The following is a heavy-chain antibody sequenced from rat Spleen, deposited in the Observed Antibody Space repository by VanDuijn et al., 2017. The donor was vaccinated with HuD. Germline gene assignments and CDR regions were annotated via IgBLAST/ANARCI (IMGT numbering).Heavy chain of an antibody. J-gene: IGHJ4*01. CDR3: ARHNSYYYVMDA. CDR2: ISYEGSST. V-gene: IGHV5-22*01. D-gene: IGHD1-1*01. Sequence: EVQLVESGGGLVQPGRSMKLSCAASGFTFSNYDMAWVRQAPTKGLEWVASISYEGSSTYYGDSVKGRFTISRDNAKSTLYLQMNSLRSEDTATYYCARHNSYYYVMDAWGQGASVTVSS. CDR1: GFTFSNYD.